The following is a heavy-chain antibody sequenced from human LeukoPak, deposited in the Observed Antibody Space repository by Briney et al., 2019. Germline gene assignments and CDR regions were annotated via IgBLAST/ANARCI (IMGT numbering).Heavy chain of an antibody. Sequence: GGSLRLSCTVSGFTVSTNSMSWVRQAPGKGLEWVSFIYSDNTHYTDSVKGRFTISRDNSKNTLYLKMNSLRAEDTAVYYCARRAGAYSHPYDYWGQGTLVTVSS. V-gene: IGHV3-53*01. J-gene: IGHJ4*02. D-gene: IGHD4/OR15-4a*01. CDR1: GFTVSTNS. CDR2: IYSDNT. CDR3: ARRAGAYSHPYDY.